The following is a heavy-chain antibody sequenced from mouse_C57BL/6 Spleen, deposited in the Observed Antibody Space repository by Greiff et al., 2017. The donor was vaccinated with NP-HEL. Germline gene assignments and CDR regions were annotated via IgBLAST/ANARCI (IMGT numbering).Heavy chain of an antibody. V-gene: IGHV1-7*01. CDR3: ARPYSPYYYVSSYPWFAY. CDR1: GYTFTSYW. CDR2: INPSSGYT. D-gene: IGHD1-1*01. J-gene: IGHJ3*01. Sequence: VQLQQSGAELAKPGASVKLSCKASGYTFTSYWMHWVKQRPGQGLEWIGYINPSSGYTKYNQKFKDKATLTADKSSSTAYMQLSSLTYEDSAVYYCARPYSPYYYVSSYPWFAYWGQGTLVTVSA.